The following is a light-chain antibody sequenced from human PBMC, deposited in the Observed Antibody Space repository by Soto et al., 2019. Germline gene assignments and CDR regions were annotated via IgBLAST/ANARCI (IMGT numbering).Light chain of an antibody. Sequence: ELVLTQSPATQSVSQGERATLSCRASQTINRNLAWYQQKPGQAPRLLIYGASTRATDIPARFSGSGSGTEFTLTISSLQSEDFAVYYCQQYHKWPITFGQGTRLENK. V-gene: IGKV3-15*01. CDR1: QTINRN. J-gene: IGKJ5*01. CDR2: GAS. CDR3: QQYHKWPIT.